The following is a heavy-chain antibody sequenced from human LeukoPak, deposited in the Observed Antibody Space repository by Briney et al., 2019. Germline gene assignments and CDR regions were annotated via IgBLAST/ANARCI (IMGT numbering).Heavy chain of an antibody. D-gene: IGHD3-22*01. CDR3: ARGGHYYYDSSGYSLHTDY. V-gene: IGHV4-38-2*02. Sequence: SETLSLTCTVSGYSISSGYYWGWIRQPPGKGLEWIGSIYRSGSTYYNPSLKSRVTISVDTSKNQFSLKLSSVTAADTAVYYCARGGHYYYDSSGYSLHTDYWGQGTLVTVSS. J-gene: IGHJ4*02. CDR1: GYSISSGYY. CDR2: IYRSGST.